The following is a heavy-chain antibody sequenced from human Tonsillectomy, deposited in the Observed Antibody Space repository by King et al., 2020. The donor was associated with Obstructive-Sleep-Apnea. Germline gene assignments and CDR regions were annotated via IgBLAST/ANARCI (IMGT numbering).Heavy chain of an antibody. CDR3: ARGGSGATKDDTFDI. J-gene: IGHJ3*02. CDR2: IASSSSPI. Sequence: VQLVQSGGGLVKPGGSLRLSCAASGFTFSSYSINWVRQAPGKGLEWVSSIASSSSPIFYADSVKGRFTISRDNAKNSLYLQMNSLRGEDTALYSCARGGSGATKDDTFDIWGQGTMVIVSS. CDR1: GFTFSSYS. V-gene: IGHV3-21*01. D-gene: IGHD2-15*01.